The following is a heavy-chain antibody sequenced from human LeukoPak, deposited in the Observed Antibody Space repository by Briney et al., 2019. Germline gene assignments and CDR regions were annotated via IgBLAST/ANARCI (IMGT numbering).Heavy chain of an antibody. Sequence: GGSLRLSCAASGFTFSNYSMNWVRQAPGKGLEWVSSISISSRYIYYADSLKGRFTISRDDAKNSLYLQMNSLRAEDSAVYYCARGGFYDTSGPTHYWGQGTLVTVSS. CDR2: ISISSRYI. J-gene: IGHJ4*02. D-gene: IGHD3-22*01. V-gene: IGHV3-21*01. CDR1: GFTFSNYS. CDR3: ARGGFYDTSGPTHY.